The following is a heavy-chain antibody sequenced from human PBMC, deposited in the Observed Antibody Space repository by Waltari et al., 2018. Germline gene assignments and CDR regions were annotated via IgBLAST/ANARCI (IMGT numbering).Heavy chain of an antibody. CDR2: VSYSGAT. J-gene: IGHJ3*01. CDR1: GVSITSNRHY. D-gene: IGHD5-12*01. V-gene: IGHV4-39*01. Sequence: QLQLQESGPRLVRPSETLSLICRVSGVSITSNRHYWAWIRQSPGQGLEWLGTVSYSGATYISPSLKSRVSVSRDPSKNQVSLILGSVTAADMAVYYCATYIGASVGTAAFDVWGQGTMVTVSS. CDR3: ATYIGASVGTAAFDV.